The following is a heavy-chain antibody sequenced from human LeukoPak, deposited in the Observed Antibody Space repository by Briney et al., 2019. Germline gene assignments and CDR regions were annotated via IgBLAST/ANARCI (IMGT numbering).Heavy chain of an antibody. Sequence: GGSLRLSCAASGFTFSSYSMDWVRQAPGKGLEWVSYISSSSSTIYYADSVKGRFTISRDNAKNSLYLQMNSLRAEDTAVYYCAKTRRWFGVSSLTANDYWGQGTLVTVSS. CDR2: ISSSSSTI. J-gene: IGHJ4*02. CDR3: AKTRRWFGVSSLTANDY. CDR1: GFTFSSYS. D-gene: IGHD3-10*01. V-gene: IGHV3-48*04.